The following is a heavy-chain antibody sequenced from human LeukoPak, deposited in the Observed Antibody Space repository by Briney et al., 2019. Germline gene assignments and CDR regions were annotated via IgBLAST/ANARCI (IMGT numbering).Heavy chain of an antibody. J-gene: IGHJ6*03. V-gene: IGHV4-30-4*01. CDR1: GGSISSGDYY. Sequence: PSETLSLTCTVSGGSISSGDYYWSWIRQPPGKGLEWIGYIYYSGSTYYNPSLKSRVTISVDTSKNQFSLKLSSVTAADTAVYYCARLLPNVVVPAAAGYNMDVWGKGTTVTVSS. CDR2: IYYSGST. CDR3: ARLLPNVVVPAAAGYNMDV. D-gene: IGHD2-2*01.